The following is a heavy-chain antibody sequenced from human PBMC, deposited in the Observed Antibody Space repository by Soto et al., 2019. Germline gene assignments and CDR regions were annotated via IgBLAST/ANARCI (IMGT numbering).Heavy chain of an antibody. J-gene: IGHJ6*02. D-gene: IGHD6-13*01. CDR2: ISYDGSNK. V-gene: IGHV3-30*18. CDR1: GFTFSSYG. CDR3: AKDLGWYRSSWFSSNNGMDV. Sequence: QVQLVESGGGVVQPGRSLRLSCAASGFTFSSYGMHWVRQAPGKGLEWVAVISYDGSNKYYADSVKGRFTISRDNSKNTLYLQMNSLRAEDTAVYYCAKDLGWYRSSWFSSNNGMDVWGQGTTVTVSS.